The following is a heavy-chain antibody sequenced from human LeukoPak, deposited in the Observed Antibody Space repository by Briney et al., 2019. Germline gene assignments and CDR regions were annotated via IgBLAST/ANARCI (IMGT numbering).Heavy chain of an antibody. CDR2: ICYDGSNN. V-gene: IGHV3-33*01. J-gene: IGHJ6*02. CDR1: GFTFSSYG. CDR3: ATQTTVTDVYYYYYYGMDV. Sequence: GRSLRLSCAASGFTFSSYGRHWVRQAPGKGLEWVAVICYDGSNNYYADSVKGRFTISTDNSKNTLYLQMNSLRAEDTAVYYCATQTTVTDVYYYYYYGMDVWGQGTTVTVSS. D-gene: IGHD4-11*01.